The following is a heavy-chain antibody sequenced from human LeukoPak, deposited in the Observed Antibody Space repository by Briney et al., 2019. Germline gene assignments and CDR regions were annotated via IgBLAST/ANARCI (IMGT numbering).Heavy chain of an antibody. CDR3: ASGSGSYRTPYYYMDV. CDR2: IYSGGST. J-gene: IGHJ6*03. CDR1: GFTVSSNY. V-gene: IGHV3-53*01. Sequence: GGSLRLSCVASGFTVSSNYMSWVRQAPGKGLEWVSVIYSGGSTYHADSVKGRFTISRDNSKNTRYLQMNSLRAEDTAVYYCASGSGSYRTPYYYMDVWGTGTTVTVSS. D-gene: IGHD3-10*01.